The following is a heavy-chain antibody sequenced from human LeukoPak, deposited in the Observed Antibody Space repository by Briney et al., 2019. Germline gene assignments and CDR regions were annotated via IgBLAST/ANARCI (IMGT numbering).Heavy chain of an antibody. CDR1: GGSISSSSYY. CDR3: ATLSGSYPYYYYYMDV. D-gene: IGHD1-26*01. J-gene: IGHJ6*03. Sequence: SETLSLTCTVSGGSISSSSYYWGWIRQPPGKGLEWIGSIYYSGSTYYNPSLKSRVTISVDTSKNQFSLKLSSVTAADTAVYYCATLSGSYPYYYYYMDVWGKGTTVTISS. CDR2: IYYSGST. V-gene: IGHV4-39*07.